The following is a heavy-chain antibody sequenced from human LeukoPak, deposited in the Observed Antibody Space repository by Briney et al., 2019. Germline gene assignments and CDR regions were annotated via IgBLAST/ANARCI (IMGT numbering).Heavy chain of an antibody. J-gene: IGHJ4*02. Sequence: SETLSLTCTVSGGSISSGGYYWSWIRQPPGKGLEWIGYIYHSGSTYYNPSLKSRVTISVDRSKNQFSLKLSSVTAADTAVYYCARGGPPQSGYCSSTSCYPLQYYFDYWGQGTLVTVSS. D-gene: IGHD2-2*01. CDR1: GGSISSGGYY. CDR3: ARGGPPQSGYCSSTSCYPLQYYFDY. CDR2: IYHSGST. V-gene: IGHV4-30-2*01.